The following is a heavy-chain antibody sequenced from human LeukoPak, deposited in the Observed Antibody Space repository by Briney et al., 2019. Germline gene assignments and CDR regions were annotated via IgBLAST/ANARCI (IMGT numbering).Heavy chain of an antibody. J-gene: IGHJ6*02. CDR1: GFTFSSYE. D-gene: IGHD2-15*01. V-gene: IGHV3-64D*09. CDR2: ISDSGGST. CDR3: VRGYSFGPYGMDV. Sequence: GGSLRLSCAVSGFTFSSYEMHWVRQAPGKGLEYVSAISDSGGSTYYADSVKGRFTISRDNSKNTLYLQMSSLRAEDTAVYFCVRGYSFGPYGMDVWGQGTTVTISS.